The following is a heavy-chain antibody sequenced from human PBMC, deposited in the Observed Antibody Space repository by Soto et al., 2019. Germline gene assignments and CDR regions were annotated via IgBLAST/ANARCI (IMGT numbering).Heavy chain of an antibody. D-gene: IGHD3-10*01. Sequence: QVQLVQSGAEVKKPGSSVKVSCKASGGTFSSYAISWVRQAPGQGLEWMGGIIPIFGTANYAQKFQGRVTITADESTSTAYMELSSLRSEDTAVYYCARDRVPPVRGVIGYYGMDVWGQGTTVTVSS. CDR1: GGTFSSYA. CDR2: IIPIFGTA. CDR3: ARDRVPPVRGVIGYYGMDV. V-gene: IGHV1-69*01. J-gene: IGHJ6*02.